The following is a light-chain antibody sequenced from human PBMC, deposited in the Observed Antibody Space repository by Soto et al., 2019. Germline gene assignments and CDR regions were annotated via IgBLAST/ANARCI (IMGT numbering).Light chain of an antibody. V-gene: IGKV3D-15*01. CDR3: QQYNNWPPYT. Sequence: PGERATVSCRASQSVGSNLAWYQQKPGQAPRLLIYGASTRASGIPARFTGSGSGTEFTLTISSLQSEDFALYYCQQYNNWPPYTFGQGTNLDIK. CDR1: QSVGSN. J-gene: IGKJ2*01. CDR2: GAS.